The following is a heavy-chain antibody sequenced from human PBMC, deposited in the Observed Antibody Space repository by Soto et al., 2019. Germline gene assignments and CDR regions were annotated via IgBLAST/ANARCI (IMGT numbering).Heavy chain of an antibody. D-gene: IGHD4-17*01. CDR3: AREAYDDYGDPRLRSFDP. CDR2: IYHSGST. Sequence: QLQLQESGSGLVKPSQTLSLTCAVSGGSISSGGYSWSWIRQPPGKGLEWIGYIYHSGSTYYNPSLKSRGHLSEDRSKNQSPLKLRSVTAADTAVYYCAREAYDDYGDPRLRSFDPGGQGTLVTVSS. V-gene: IGHV4-30-2*01. J-gene: IGHJ5*02. CDR1: GGSISSGGYS.